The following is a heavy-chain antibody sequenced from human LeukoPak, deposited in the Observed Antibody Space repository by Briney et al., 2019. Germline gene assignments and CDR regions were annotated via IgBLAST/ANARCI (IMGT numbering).Heavy chain of an antibody. J-gene: IGHJ4*02. D-gene: IGHD3-9*01. CDR1: GFPFSNYA. CDR3: ASPQLQYFDWFTPPLGY. CDR2: IGGSGGST. V-gene: IGHV3-23*01. Sequence: GGSLRLSCTASGFPFSNYAMSWVRQAPGKGLEWVSAIGGSGGSTYYADSVKGRFTISRDNSKNTLYLQMNSLGAEGTALYYCASPQLQYFDWFTPPLGYWGQGSLVTVSS.